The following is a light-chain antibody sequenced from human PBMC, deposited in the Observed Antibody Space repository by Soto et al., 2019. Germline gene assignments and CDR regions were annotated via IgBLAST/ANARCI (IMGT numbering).Light chain of an antibody. CDR2: GAS. J-gene: IGKJ1*01. Sequence: IVLTQSPGNRSLSPGERVTLSCRASQTVTRSYLAWYQQKPGQAPRLIIYGASIRATGIPDRFSGSGSGTDFTLTISRLENEDFAVYDCQQYGTSTRTFGQGTKVDIK. CDR3: QQYGTSTRT. V-gene: IGKV3-20*01. CDR1: QTVTRSY.